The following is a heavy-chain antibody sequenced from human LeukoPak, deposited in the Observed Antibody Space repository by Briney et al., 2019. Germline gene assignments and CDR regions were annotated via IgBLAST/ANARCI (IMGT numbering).Heavy chain of an antibody. V-gene: IGHV3-21*01. J-gene: IGHJ6*03. D-gene: IGHD3-3*01. CDR3: ARDRAYYDFWSGTDRYYMDV. CDR2: ISSSSSYI. Sequence: GGSLRLSCGASGFTFSSYGMHWVRQAPGKGLEWVSSISSSSSYIYYADSVKGRFTISRDNAKNSLYLQMNSLRAEDTAVYYCARDRAYYDFWSGTDRYYMDVWGKGTTVTVSS. CDR1: GFTFSSYG.